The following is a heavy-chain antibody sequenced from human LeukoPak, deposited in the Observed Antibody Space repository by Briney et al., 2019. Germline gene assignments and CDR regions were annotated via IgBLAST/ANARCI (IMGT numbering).Heavy chain of an antibody. CDR1: GFTFSSYE. V-gene: IGHV3-48*03. CDR2: ISSSGSTI. CDR3: ARASDYGDPRDDGDY. D-gene: IGHD4-17*01. Sequence: GGSLRLSCAASGFTFSSYEMNWVRQAPGKGLEWVSYISSSGSTIYYADSVKGRFTISRDNAKNSLYLQMNSLRAEDTAVYYCARASDYGDPRDDGDYWGQGTLVTVSS. J-gene: IGHJ4*02.